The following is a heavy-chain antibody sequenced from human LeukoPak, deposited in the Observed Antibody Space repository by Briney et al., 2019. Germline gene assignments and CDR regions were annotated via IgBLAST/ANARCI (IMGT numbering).Heavy chain of an antibody. J-gene: IGHJ4*02. Sequence: SETLSLTCTVSGGSISSGSYYWAWIRQPPGRGLEWIGSINYSGRTYYTPSLKSRVTVSVDTSKNQFSLKLSSVTAADTSVYYCARLISCSITACYFDYWGQGSLVTVSS. V-gene: IGHV4-39*01. D-gene: IGHD2/OR15-2a*01. CDR1: GGSISSGSYY. CDR2: INYSGRT. CDR3: ARLISCSITACYFDY.